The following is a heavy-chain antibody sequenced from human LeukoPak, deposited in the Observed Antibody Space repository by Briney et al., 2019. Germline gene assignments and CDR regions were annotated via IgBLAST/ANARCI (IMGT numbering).Heavy chain of an antibody. D-gene: IGHD1-26*01. CDR1: GFTFSDYA. CDR3: AKDRTVGASYWYFDL. Sequence: GGSLRLSCTASGFTFSDYAMSWVRQAPGKGLEWVSGISGSGGSIRYADSVKGRFIISRDSSKNTLFLHMNTLRAEDTAIYYCAKDRTVGASYWYFDLWGRGTLVTVSS. CDR2: ISGSGGSI. J-gene: IGHJ2*01. V-gene: IGHV3-23*01.